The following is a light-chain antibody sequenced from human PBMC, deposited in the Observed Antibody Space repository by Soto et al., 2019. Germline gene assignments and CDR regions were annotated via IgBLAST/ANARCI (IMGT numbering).Light chain of an antibody. J-gene: IGKJ3*01. CDR3: QQRSNWPLT. CDR1: QSVSSY. Sequence: EIVLTQSPATLSLSPGERATLSCRASQSVSSYLAWYQQKPGQAPRLLIYDASNRATGIPARFSGSGSGTDLTLTISSLEPEDFAVYSCQQRSNWPLTFGAGTNVDIK. V-gene: IGKV3-11*01. CDR2: DAS.